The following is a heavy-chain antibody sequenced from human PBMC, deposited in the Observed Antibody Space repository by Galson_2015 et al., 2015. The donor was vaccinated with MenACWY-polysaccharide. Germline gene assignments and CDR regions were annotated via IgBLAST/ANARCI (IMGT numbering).Heavy chain of an antibody. Sequence: SLRLSCAASGFTFSSYAMSWVRQAPGKGLEWVSAISGSGGSTYYADSVKGRFTISRDNSKNTLYLQMNSLRAEDTAVYYCAREVSSGWYWGWFDPWGQGTLVAVSS. J-gene: IGHJ5*02. V-gene: IGHV3-23*01. CDR3: AREVSSGWYWGWFDP. CDR2: ISGSGGST. CDR1: GFTFSSYA. D-gene: IGHD6-19*01.